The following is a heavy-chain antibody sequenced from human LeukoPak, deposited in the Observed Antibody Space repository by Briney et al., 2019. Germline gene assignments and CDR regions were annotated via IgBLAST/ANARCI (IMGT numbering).Heavy chain of an antibody. V-gene: IGHV1-18*01. CDR1: GYTFTSYG. J-gene: IGHJ4*02. CDR3: ARDDRIAAAGAIDY. D-gene: IGHD6-13*01. Sequence: GASVKVSCKASGYTFTSYGISWVRQAPGQGLEWMGWISAYNGNTNYAQKLQGRVTMTTDTSTSTAYMELRSLRSDDTAVYYCARDDRIAAAGAIDYWGQGTLVTVSS. CDR2: ISAYNGNT.